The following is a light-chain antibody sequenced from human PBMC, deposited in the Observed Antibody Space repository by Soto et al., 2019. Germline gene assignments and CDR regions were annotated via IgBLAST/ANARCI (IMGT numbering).Light chain of an antibody. V-gene: IGLV2-14*01. CDR1: SSDVGGYNY. CDR3: SSYTSSSSWV. CDR2: EVS. J-gene: IGLJ3*02. Sequence: QSVLTQPASVSGSPGQSITFSCTGTSSDVGGYNYVSWYQQHPGKAPKLMIYEVSHRPSGVSNRFSGSKSGNTASLTISGLQAEDEADYYCSSYTSSSSWVFGGGTKVTVL.